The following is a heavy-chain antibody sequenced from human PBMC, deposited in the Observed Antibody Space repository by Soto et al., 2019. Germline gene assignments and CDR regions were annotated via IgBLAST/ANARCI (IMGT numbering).Heavy chain of an antibody. D-gene: IGHD6-13*01. Sequence: QVQLQESSPALVKPSQTLSLTCTVSGGSISSGDYYWSWIHQPPGKGLEWIGYIYYSGSTYYNPSLKSRVTISVDTSKDQFSLKLSSVTAADTAVYYCARVVGIAAAVLNWFDPWGQGTLVTVSS. CDR3: ARVVGIAAAVLNWFDP. J-gene: IGHJ5*02. CDR1: GGSISSGDYY. V-gene: IGHV4-30-4*01. CDR2: IYYSGST.